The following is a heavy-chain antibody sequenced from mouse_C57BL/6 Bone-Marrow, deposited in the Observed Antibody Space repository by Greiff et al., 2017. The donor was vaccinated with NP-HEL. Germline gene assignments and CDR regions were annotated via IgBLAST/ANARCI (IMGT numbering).Heavy chain of an antibody. J-gene: IGHJ1*03. CDR2: ISSGGDYI. Sequence: EVKLVESGEGLVKPGGSLKLSCAASGFTFSSYAMSWVRQTPEKRLEWVAYISSGGDYIYYADTLKGRFTISRDNARNTLYLQMSSLKSEDTAMYYGTREATVVATYWYFDVWGTGTTVTVSS. V-gene: IGHV5-9-1*02. CDR1: GFTFSSYA. D-gene: IGHD1-1*01. CDR3: TREATVVATYWYFDV.